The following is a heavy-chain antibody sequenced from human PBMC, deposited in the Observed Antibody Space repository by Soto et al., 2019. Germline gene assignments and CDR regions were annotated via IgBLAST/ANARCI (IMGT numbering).Heavy chain of an antibody. J-gene: IGHJ4*02. V-gene: IGHV4-30-2*01. D-gene: IGHD6-13*01. CDR1: GGSISSGGFS. CDR3: ARNLNSSSWYEGPFPHFDY. Sequence: PSETLSLTCAVSGGSISSGGFSWTWIRQPPGKGLEFIGYIYYSGGTYYNPSLKSRVTISVDRSKNQFSLRLGSVTAADTAVYYCARNLNSSSWYEGPFPHFDYWGQGTLVTVSS. CDR2: IYYSGGT.